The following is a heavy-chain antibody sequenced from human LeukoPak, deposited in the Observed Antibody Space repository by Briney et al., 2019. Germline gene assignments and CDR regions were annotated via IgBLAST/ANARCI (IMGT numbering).Heavy chain of an antibody. D-gene: IGHD2-2*01. J-gene: IGHJ6*03. Sequence: GAPVKVSCKASGYTFTSYGISWVRQAPGQGLEWMGWISAYNGNTNYAQKLQGRVTMTTDTSTSTAYMELRSLSSADTAMYYCAINAYCSSNSCWGNYYYYYMDVWGKGTTVTVSS. V-gene: IGHV1-18*01. CDR2: ISAYNGNT. CDR1: GYTFTSYG. CDR3: AINAYCSSNSCWGNYYYYYMDV.